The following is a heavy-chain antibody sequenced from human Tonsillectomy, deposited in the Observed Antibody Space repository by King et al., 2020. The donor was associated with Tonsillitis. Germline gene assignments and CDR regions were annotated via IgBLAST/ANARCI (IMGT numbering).Heavy chain of an antibody. CDR1: GGTFSSYA. J-gene: IGHJ3*02. D-gene: IGHD5/OR15-5a*01. V-gene: IGHV1-69*04. CDR2: IIPILGIA. CDR3: ARGTLGGSTDAFDI. Sequence: QLVQSGAEVKKPGSSVKVSCKASGGTFSSYAISWVRQAPGQGLEWMGRIIPILGIANYAQKFQGRVTITADKSTSTAYMELSSLRSEDTAVYYCARGTLGGSTDAFDIWGQETMVTVSS.